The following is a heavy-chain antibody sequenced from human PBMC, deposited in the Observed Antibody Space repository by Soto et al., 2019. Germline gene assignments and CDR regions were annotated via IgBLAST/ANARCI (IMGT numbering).Heavy chain of an antibody. CDR1: GYTFTSYY. CDR2: INPSGGST. D-gene: IGHD6-19*01. J-gene: IGHJ5*02. V-gene: IGHV1-46*03. CDR3: AREISRGSSGPHRFDP. Sequence: GASVKVSCKASGYTFTSYYMHWVRQAPGQGLEWMGIINPSGGSTSYAQKFQGRVTMTRDTSTSTVYMELSSLRSEDTAVYYCAREISRGSSGPHRFDPWGQGTLVTVSS.